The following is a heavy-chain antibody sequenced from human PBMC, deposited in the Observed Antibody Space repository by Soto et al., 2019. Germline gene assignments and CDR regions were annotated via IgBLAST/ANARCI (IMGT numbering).Heavy chain of an antibody. CDR3: ARGEVVAATGLNDY. CDR2: ISSSSSTI. V-gene: IGHV3-48*01. J-gene: IGHJ4*02. CDR1: GFTFSSYS. Sequence: GGSLRLSCAASGFTFSSYSMNWVRQAPGKGLEWVSYISSSSSTIYYADSVKGRFTISRDNAKNSLYLQMNSLRAEDTAVYYCARGEVVAATGLNDYWGQGTLVTVSS. D-gene: IGHD2-15*01.